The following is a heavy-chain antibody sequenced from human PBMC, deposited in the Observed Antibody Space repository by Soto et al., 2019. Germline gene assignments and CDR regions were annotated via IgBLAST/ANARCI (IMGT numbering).Heavy chain of an antibody. Sequence: EVQLLESGGGLVQPGGSLRLSCAASGFTFSSYAMSWVRQPPGKGLEWVSAIRGSGGSTYYADSVKGRLTISRDNSKNTLYLQMNSLRAEDTTVYYFAIVGGDYPYYFAYWGQGTLVIVSS. J-gene: IGHJ4*02. CDR1: GFTFSSYA. CDR2: IRGSGGST. CDR3: AIVGGDYPYYFAY. D-gene: IGHD4-17*01. V-gene: IGHV3-23*01.